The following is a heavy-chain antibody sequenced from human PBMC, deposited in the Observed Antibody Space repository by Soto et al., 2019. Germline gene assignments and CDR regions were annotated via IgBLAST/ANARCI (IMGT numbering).Heavy chain of an antibody. J-gene: IGHJ4*02. D-gene: IGHD1-20*01. CDR1: GTNFIGYV. CDR3: ARDGIGVTASRGFLDY. V-gene: IGHV3-33*01. CDR2: IWHDGSEI. Sequence: GALRISCLGPGTNFIGYVMHWVRQAPGTGLEWVAVIWHDGSEIYYADSVKGRFTISRDNSKNTLYLQMNSLRAEDTAVYYCARDGIGVTASRGFLDYWCQGTLVTVSS.